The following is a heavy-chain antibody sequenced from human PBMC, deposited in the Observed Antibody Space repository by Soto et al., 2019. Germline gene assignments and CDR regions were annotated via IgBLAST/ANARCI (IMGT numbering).Heavy chain of an antibody. CDR1: GFSLSTSGVG. CDR2: IYWDDDK. D-gene: IGHD1-1*01. J-gene: IGHJ6*03. V-gene: IGHV2-5*02. Sequence: QITLKESGPTLVKPTQTLTLTCTFSGFSLSTSGVGVGWIRQPPGKALEWLALIYWDDDKRYSPSLKSRLTITKDTSKNQVVLTMTNMDPVDTATYYCARSYNWHVRVYYYYMDVWGKGTTVTVSS. CDR3: ARSYNWHVRVYYYYMDV.